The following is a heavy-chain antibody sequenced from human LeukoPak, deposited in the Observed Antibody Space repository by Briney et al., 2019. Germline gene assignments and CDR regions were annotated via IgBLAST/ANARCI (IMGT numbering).Heavy chain of an antibody. CDR3: AKDRGLRWYFDY. CDR1: GFTFSSYG. CDR2: IRYDGSNK. V-gene: IGHV3-30*02. J-gene: IGHJ4*02. D-gene: IGHD4-23*01. Sequence: GGSQRLSCAASGFTFSSYGIHWVRQAPGKGLEWVAFIRYDGSNKYHADSVKGRFTISRDNSKNTVYLQMNSLRAEDTAVYFCAKDRGLRWYFDYWGQGTLVTVSS.